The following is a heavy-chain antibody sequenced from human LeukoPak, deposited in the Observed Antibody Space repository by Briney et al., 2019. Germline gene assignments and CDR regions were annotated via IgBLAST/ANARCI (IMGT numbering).Heavy chain of an antibody. CDR2: IYYSGST. CDR3: ARSLGFRRSYQLLYIDY. V-gene: IGHV4-39*07. D-gene: IGHD2-2*01. CDR1: GGSISSSSYY. Sequence: SETLSLTCTVSGGSISSSSYYWGWIRQPPGKGLGWIGSIYYSGSTYYNPSLKSRVTISVDTSKNQFSLKLSSVTAADTAVYYCARSLGFRRSYQLLYIDYWGQGTLVTVSS. J-gene: IGHJ4*02.